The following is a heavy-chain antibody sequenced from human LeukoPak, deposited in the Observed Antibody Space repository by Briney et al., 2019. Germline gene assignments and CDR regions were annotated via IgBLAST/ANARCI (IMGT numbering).Heavy chain of an antibody. Sequence: HPSQTLSLTCTVSGGSITRSDYYWGWIRQSPGKGLEWIGYINYSGNTYYSPSLNNRVTMSLDTSKNQFSLKLSSVTAADTAVYYCARVGPQYCGGDCYSSYYYYYMDVWGKGTTVTVSS. CDR1: GGSITRSDYY. CDR3: ARVGPQYCGGDCYSSYYYYYMDV. J-gene: IGHJ6*03. V-gene: IGHV4-30-4*08. D-gene: IGHD2-21*01. CDR2: INYSGNT.